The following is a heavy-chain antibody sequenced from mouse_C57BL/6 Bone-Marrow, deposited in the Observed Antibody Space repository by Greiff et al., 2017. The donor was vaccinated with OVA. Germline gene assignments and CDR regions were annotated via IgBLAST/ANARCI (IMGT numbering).Heavy chain of an antibody. D-gene: IGHD1-1*01. J-gene: IGHJ4*01. CDR1: GFSLTSYA. CDR2: IWTGGGT. CDR3: ARNYYGSSPYAMDY. V-gene: IGHV2-9-1*01. Sequence: VKLVESGPGLVAPSQSLSITCTVSGFSLTSYAISWVRQPPGKGLEWLGVIWTGGGTNYNSALKSRLSISKDNSKSQVFLKMNSLQTDDTARYYCARNYYGSSPYAMDYWGQGTSVTVSS.